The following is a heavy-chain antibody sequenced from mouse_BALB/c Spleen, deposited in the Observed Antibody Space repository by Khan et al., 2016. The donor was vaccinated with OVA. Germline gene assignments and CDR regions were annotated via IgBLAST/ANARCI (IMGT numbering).Heavy chain of an antibody. V-gene: IGHV5-6*01. CDR3: ASHLTGSFAY. J-gene: IGHJ3*01. CDR1: GFIFSSYS. Sequence: EVELVESGGDLVKPGGSLKLSCAASGFIFSSYSMSWVRQTPDKRLEWVATSSSGGDYTYYPDSVKGRFTITRADAKNTLYLQMSSLKSDDTAMYYCASHLTGSFAYWGQGTLVTVSA. CDR2: SSSGGDYT. D-gene: IGHD4-1*01.